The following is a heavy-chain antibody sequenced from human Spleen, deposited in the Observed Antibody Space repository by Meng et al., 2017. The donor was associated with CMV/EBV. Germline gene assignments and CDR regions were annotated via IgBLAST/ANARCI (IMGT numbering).Heavy chain of an antibody. CDR2: IGSSGSNL. CDR3: ARGRWAVADPLIGN. V-gene: IGHV3-21*06. J-gene: IGHJ4*02. D-gene: IGHD6-19*01. CDR1: GFTFSSYS. Sequence: GESLKISCAASGFTFSSYSMNWVRQAPGKGLEWLSSIGSSGSNLYYADSVKGRFTISRDNAQNSLYLQMNSLRAEDTAVYYCARGRWAVADPLIGNWGQGTLVTVSS.